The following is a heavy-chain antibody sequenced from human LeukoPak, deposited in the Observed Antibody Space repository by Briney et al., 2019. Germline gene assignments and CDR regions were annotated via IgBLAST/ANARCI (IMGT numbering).Heavy chain of an antibody. CDR2: IYSGGCT. CDR1: GFTVSSNY. V-gene: IGHV3-53*01. D-gene: IGHD5-24*01. Sequence: GGSLRLSCAVSGFTVSSNYMSWVRQAPGKGLEWVSIIYSGGCTFYADSVKGRFTISRDNAKNSLYLQMNSLRAEDTAVYYCAGSMANYFNLWGQGTLVTVSS. J-gene: IGHJ4*02. CDR3: AGSMANYFNL.